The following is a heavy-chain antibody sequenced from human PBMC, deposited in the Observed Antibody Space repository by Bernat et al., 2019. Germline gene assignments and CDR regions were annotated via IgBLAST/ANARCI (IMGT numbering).Heavy chain of an antibody. D-gene: IGHD2-15*01. Sequence: EVQLVESGGGLVQPGGSLRLSCAASGFTFSSYSMNWVRQAPGKGLEWVSYISSSSSTLYYADSVKRRFTISRDNAKNSLYLPMNSLRDEDTAVYYCARGFRGGGYPVYDYWCQKTLVTVSS. V-gene: IGHV3-48*02. J-gene: IGHJ4*02. CDR3: ARGFRGGGYPVYDY. CDR1: GFTFSSYS. CDR2: ISSSSSTL.